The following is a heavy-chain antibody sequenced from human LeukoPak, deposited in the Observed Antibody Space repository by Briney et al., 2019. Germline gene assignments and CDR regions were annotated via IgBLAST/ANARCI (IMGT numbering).Heavy chain of an antibody. J-gene: IGHJ4*02. CDR1: GFTFSNYW. CDR2: IRQDGTEK. V-gene: IGHV3-7*01. D-gene: IGHD3-10*01. Sequence: PGGSLRLSCAASGFTFSNYWMSWVRQPPGKGLEWVANIRQDGTEKYYVDSVKGRFTISRDNAKNSLYLQMNSLRAEDTAVYYCARGARGSGTASDYWGQGTLVTVSS. CDR3: ARGARGSGTASDY.